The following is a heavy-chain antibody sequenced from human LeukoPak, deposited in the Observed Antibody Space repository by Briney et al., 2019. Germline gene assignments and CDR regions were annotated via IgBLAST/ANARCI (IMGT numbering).Heavy chain of an antibody. V-gene: IGHV3-7*01. CDR1: GFTFSNYA. J-gene: IGHJ5*02. CDR3: AGSVYCSSTSCARFDP. D-gene: IGHD2-2*01. Sequence: SGGSLRLSCAASGFTFSNYAMTWVRQAPGKGLEWVANIKQDGSEKYYVDSVKGRFTISRDNAKNSLYLQMNSLRAEDTAVYYCAGSVYCSSTSCARFDPWGQGTLVTVSS. CDR2: IKQDGSEK.